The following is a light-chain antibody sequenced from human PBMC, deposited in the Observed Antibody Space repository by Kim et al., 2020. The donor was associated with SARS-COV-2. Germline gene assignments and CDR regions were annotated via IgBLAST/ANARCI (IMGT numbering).Light chain of an antibody. J-gene: IGLJ3*02. CDR2: NDN. Sequence: QSVLTQPPSASGTPGQTVTISCSGRRSNVGNNPVTWFQQVPGTAPKLLMSNDNRRPSGVPDRFSASKSGTSASLAISGLQSEDEAVYYCGSWDDSLSGRVFGGGTKVTVL. CDR3: GSWDDSLSGRV. V-gene: IGLV1-44*01. CDR1: RSNVGNNP.